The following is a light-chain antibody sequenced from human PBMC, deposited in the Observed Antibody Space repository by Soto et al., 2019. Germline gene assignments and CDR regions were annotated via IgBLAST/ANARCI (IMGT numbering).Light chain of an antibody. CDR3: LHYHSPDRYT. CDR1: QSVTSSH. CDR2: GAS. V-gene: IGKV3-20*01. J-gene: IGKJ2*01. Sequence: EIVLTQTPGTLSLSPGERATLSCRASQSVTSSHLACYQQKPGQAPSLLIYGASTRATGIPDRFSGSGSETDFSLTIRSLESEDFAFYYCLHYHSPDRYTFGPGTKVEIK.